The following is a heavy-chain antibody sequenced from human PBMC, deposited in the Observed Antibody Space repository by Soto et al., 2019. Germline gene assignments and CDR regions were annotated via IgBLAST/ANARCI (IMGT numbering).Heavy chain of an antibody. CDR3: ARGDGRGSSGFYYYYGMDV. CDR2: HSPYDGSR. D-gene: IGHD6-25*01. CDR1: GFTFTNYF. V-gene: IGHV1-46*01. J-gene: IGHJ6*02. Sequence: QVQLVQSGAEVKKPGASVKVSCKASGFTFTNYFFHWVRQAPRQGLEWMGIHSPYDGSRIYVQSLQGRVTMTSDTSTSTVYMELSSLRSEDTAVYYCARGDGRGSSGFYYYYGMDVWGHGTTVTVSS.